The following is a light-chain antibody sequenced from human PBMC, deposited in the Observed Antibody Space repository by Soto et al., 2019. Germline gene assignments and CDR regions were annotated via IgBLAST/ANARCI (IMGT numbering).Light chain of an antibody. Sequence: QSALTQPASVSGSPGQSITISCTGTSSDVGGYNYVSWYQQHPGKAPKLMIYAVSNRPSGVSNRFSGSKSGNTASLTISGLQAEDEADYYCTSYTSTNVVFGGGTQLTVL. CDR2: AVS. V-gene: IGLV2-14*01. J-gene: IGLJ2*01. CDR1: SSDVGGYNY. CDR3: TSYTSTNVV.